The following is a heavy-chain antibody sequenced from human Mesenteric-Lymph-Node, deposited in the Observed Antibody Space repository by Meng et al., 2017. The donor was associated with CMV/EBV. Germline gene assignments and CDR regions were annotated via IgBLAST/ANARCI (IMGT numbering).Heavy chain of an antibody. CDR1: SFSGFY. V-gene: IGHV4-34*01. J-gene: IGHJ4*02. CDR3: ARGGIYYNILYAKHPRGFDH. CDR2: VNDSGSA. Sequence: SFSGFYWTWIRQPQGKGLEWIGEVNDSGSANYNPSLKSRVTISVDTSKNQFSLKLTSVTAADRAIYYCARGGIYYNILYAKHPRGFDHWGQGTLVTVSS. D-gene: IGHD3-9*01.